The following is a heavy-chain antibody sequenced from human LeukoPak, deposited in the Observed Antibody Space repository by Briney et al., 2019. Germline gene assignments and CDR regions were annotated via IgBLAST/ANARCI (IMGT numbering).Heavy chain of an antibody. J-gene: IGHJ4*02. CDR1: GYTFTGYY. CDR3: ARGHGVKYSSGWYNY. CDR2: INPNSGGT. D-gene: IGHD6-19*01. Sequence: ASVKVSCKASGYTFTGYYMHWVRQAPGQGLEWMGWINPNSGGTNYAQKFQGRVTMTRDTSISTAYMELSRLISDDTAVYYCARGHGVKYSSGWYNYWGQGTLVTVSS. V-gene: IGHV1-2*02.